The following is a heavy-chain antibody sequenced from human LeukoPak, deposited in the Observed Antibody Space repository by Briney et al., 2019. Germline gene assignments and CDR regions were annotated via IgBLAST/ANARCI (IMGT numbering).Heavy chain of an antibody. D-gene: IGHD6-6*01. CDR3: ARRYSSSSGQNDY. V-gene: IGHV3-30-3*01. CDR1: GFTFSSYA. J-gene: IGHJ4*02. Sequence: GGSLRLSCAASGFTFSSYAMHWVRQAPGKGLEWVAVISYDGSNKYYADSVKGRFTISRDNSKNTLYLQMNSLRAEDTAVYYCARRYSSSSGQNDYWGQGTLVTVSS. CDR2: ISYDGSNK.